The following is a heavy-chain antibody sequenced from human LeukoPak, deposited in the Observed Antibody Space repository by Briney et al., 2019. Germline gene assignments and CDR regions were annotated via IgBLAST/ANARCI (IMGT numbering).Heavy chain of an antibody. J-gene: IGHJ4*02. D-gene: IGHD2-15*01. CDR1: GFTFSSYP. V-gene: IGHV3-23*01. CDR3: AKGGGSSCYSPSDY. CDR2: ISGSGGTT. Sequence: GGSLRLSCAASGFTFSSYPMSWVRQAPGKGLEWVSAISGSGGTTYYADSVKGRVTISRDNPKNTLYLQMNSLRAEDTAVYYCAKGGGSSCYSPSDYWGQGTLVTASS.